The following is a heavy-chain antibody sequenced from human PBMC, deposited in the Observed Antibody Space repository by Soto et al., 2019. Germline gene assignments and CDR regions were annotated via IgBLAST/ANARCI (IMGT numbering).Heavy chain of an antibody. J-gene: IGHJ6*03. CDR1: GFTFDDYA. V-gene: IGHV3-9*01. CDR2: ISWNSGSI. Sequence: EVQLVESGGGLVQPGRSLRLSCAASGFTFDDYAMHWVRQAPGKGLEWVSGISWNSGSIGYADSVKGRFTISRDNAKNSLYPQMNSLRAEDTALYYCAKDSSSSWNYYYYYYMDVWGKGTTVTVSS. CDR3: AKDSSSSWNYYYYYYMDV. D-gene: IGHD6-13*01.